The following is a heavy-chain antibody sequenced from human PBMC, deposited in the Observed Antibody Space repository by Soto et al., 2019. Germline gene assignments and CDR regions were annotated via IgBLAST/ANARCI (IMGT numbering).Heavy chain of an antibody. CDR2: IIPIFCPA. D-gene: IGHD1-26*01. V-gene: IGHV1-69*01. J-gene: IGHJ4*02. CDR3: ARVSDSGSHEEYFDY. CDR1: GGTFSSYA. Sequence: QVQLVQSGAEVKKPGSSVKVSCKASGGTFSSYAISWVRQAPGQGLEWMGGIIPIFCPANYAKKFQGRVTITADESTSTAYMELSSLRSEDTAVYYCARVSDSGSHEEYFDYWGQGSLVTVSS.